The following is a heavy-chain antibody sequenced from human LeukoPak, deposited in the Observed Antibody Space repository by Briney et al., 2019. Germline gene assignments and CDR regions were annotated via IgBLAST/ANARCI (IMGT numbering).Heavy chain of an antibody. CDR1: GFTFSDYY. J-gene: IGHJ4*02. V-gene: IGHV3-11*04. CDR2: ISSSGSTI. CDR3: ARAPREGFSGSYHDY. D-gene: IGHD1-26*01. Sequence: PGGSLRLSCGASGFTFSDYYMSWIRQAPGKGLEWVSYISSSGSTIYYADSVKGRFTISRDNSKNTLYLQMGSLRAEDMARYYCARAPREGFSGSYHDYWGQGTLVTVSS.